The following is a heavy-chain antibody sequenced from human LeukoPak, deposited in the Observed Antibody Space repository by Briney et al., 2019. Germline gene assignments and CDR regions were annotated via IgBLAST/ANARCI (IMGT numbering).Heavy chain of an antibody. CDR2: IYTSGST. V-gene: IGHV4-61*02. CDR3: VRRGTVGVTADAFDI. J-gene: IGHJ3*02. Sequence: SETLSLTCTVSGGSISSGSYYWSWIRQPAGKGLEWIGRIYTSGSTNYNPSLKSRVTISVDTSKNQFSLKLSSVTAADTAVYYCVRRGTVGVTADAFDIWGQGTMVTVSS. D-gene: IGHD1-26*01. CDR1: GGSISSGSYY.